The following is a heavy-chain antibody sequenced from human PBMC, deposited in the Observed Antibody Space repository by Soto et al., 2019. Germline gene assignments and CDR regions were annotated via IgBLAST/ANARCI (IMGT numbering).Heavy chain of an antibody. CDR2: VSSDGRSK. Sequence: QVQLVESGGGVVQPGRSLRLSCAASGFTFNSHALHWVRQAPGKGLEWVATVSSDGRSKFYPDSVKGRFTGSRDNSKNTLYLQINRLRGEDTAVYYCAKLRGVALEDFHHWGQGTLVTVSS. D-gene: IGHD2-21*01. CDR3: AKLRGVALEDFHH. CDR1: GFTFNSHA. J-gene: IGHJ1*01. V-gene: IGHV3-30*18.